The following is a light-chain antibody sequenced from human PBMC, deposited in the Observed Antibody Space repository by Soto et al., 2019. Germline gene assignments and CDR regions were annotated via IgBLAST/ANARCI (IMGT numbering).Light chain of an antibody. CDR1: NIGSKN. J-gene: IGLJ2*01. CDR3: QVWDSSTDVV. CDR2: RDS. Sequence: SYELTQPLSVSVALGQTARITCGGNNIGSKNVHWYQQKPGQAPVLVIYRDSNRPSGIPERFSGYNSGNTATLTISRAQAGDEADYYCQVWDSSTDVVFGGGTNLT. V-gene: IGLV3-9*01.